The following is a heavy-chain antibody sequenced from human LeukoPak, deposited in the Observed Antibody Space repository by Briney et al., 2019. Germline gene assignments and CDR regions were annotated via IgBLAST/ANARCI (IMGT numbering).Heavy chain of an antibody. Sequence: GGSLRLSCAASGFTFSSYWMHWVRQAPGKGLVWVSRINSDGSSTSYADSVKGRFTISRDNSKNTLYLQMSSLRAEDPAVYYCARGRPAPYYYYYYMDVWGKGTTVTVSS. V-gene: IGHV3-74*01. J-gene: IGHJ6*03. CDR2: INSDGSST. CDR3: ARGRPAPYYYYYYMDV. CDR1: GFTFSSYW. D-gene: IGHD5-24*01.